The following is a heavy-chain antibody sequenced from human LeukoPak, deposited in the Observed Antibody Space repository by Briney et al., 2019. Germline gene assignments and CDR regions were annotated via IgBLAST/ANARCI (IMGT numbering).Heavy chain of an antibody. D-gene: IGHD5-24*01. CDR2: IYYSGST. CDR3: AGREENYFDY. V-gene: IGHV4-59*01. J-gene: IGHJ4*02. CDR1: SGSISSYY. Sequence: SETLSLTCTVSSGSISSYYWSWIRQPPGKGLEWIGYIYYSGSTNYNPSLKSRVTISVDTSKNQFSLKLSSVTAADTAVYYCAGREENYFDYWGQGTLVTVSS.